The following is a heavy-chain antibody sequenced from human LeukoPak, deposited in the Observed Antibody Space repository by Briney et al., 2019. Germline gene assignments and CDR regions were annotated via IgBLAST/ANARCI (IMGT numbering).Heavy chain of an antibody. CDR3: ARVLYSSGLRGYFDY. Sequence: ETLSLTCTVSGGSISSSSYYWGWIRQPPGKGLEWIGSIYYSGSTYYNPSLKSRVTISVDTSKNQFSLKLSSVTAADTAVYYCARVLYSSGLRGYFDYWGQGTLVTVSS. V-gene: IGHV4-39*07. D-gene: IGHD6-19*01. CDR1: GGSISSSSYY. J-gene: IGHJ4*02. CDR2: IYYSGST.